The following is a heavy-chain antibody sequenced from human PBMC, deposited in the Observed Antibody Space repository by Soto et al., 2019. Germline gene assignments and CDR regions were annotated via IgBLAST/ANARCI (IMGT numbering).Heavy chain of an antibody. Sequence: QVQLQQSGPGLLKPSETLSLTCTVSGGSISSPSYNWGWVRQPPGKGPEWIGSFFYGGRTHYSPSLESRLSISVDTARSQVSLXLTXVTAADTAVYYCATVASTHFDSWGQGALVVVSS. D-gene: IGHD1-1*01. CDR2: FFYGGRT. CDR1: GGSISSPSYN. CDR3: ATVASTHFDS. V-gene: IGHV4-39*01. J-gene: IGHJ4*02.